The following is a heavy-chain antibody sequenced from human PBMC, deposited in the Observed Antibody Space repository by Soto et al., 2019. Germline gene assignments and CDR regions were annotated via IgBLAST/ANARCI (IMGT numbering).Heavy chain of an antibody. V-gene: IGHV4-30-4*01. CDR2: IYYSGIT. Sequence: QVQLQESGPGLVKPSQTLSLTCTVSGGSISSGDYYWSWIRQPPGKGLEWIGYIYYSGITYYNPSLQSRVTISVDTSKIQFPLKLSSVTAADTAVYYCARGYGYGANWGGDYWGQGTLVTVSS. J-gene: IGHJ4*02. CDR3: ARGYGYGANWGGDY. D-gene: IGHD4-17*01. CDR1: GGSISSGDYY.